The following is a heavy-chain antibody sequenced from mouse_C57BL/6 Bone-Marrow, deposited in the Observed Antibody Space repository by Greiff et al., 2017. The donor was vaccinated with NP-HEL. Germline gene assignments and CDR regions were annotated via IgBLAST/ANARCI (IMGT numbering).Heavy chain of an antibody. CDR3: ARKGTNYSNYFYFDY. V-gene: IGHV1-72*01. CDR1: GYTFTSYW. Sequence: VQLQQPGAELVKPGASVKLSCKASGYTFTSYWMHWVKQRPGRGLEWIGRIDPDSGGTKYNEKFKSKATLTVDQPSSTAYMQLSSLTSEDSAVYYCARKGTNYSNYFYFDYWGQGTTLTVSS. CDR2: IDPDSGGT. D-gene: IGHD2-5*01. J-gene: IGHJ2*01.